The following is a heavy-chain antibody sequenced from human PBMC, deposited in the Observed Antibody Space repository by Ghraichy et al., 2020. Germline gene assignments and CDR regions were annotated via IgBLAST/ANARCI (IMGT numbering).Heavy chain of an antibody. V-gene: IGHV3-74*01. CDR1: GFTFSSDR. CDR2: IYGDGGST. CDR3: VSQSGTY. Sequence: GESLKISCAASGFTFSSDRVYWVRQAPGKGLEWVSRIYGDGGSTNYADSVRGRFTISRDYAKNTVYLQMESLRTEDTAVYYCVSQSGTYWGQGTLVTVSS. J-gene: IGHJ4*02. D-gene: IGHD6-25*01.